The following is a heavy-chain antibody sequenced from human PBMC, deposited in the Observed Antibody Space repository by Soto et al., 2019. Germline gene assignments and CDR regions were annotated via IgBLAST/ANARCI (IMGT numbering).Heavy chain of an antibody. CDR2: MPSHRSSK. V-gene: IGHV3-74*01. Sequence: PRGPLRLSCAASVILFSSYWMHLVRHAPRKALVWVSRMPSHRSSKTYADSMKGRFTITIANAKDTLYLRTNSLRAEDTGGYYCGRGASRGYTLYGMDVWGLGTTVTVS. D-gene: IGHD5-18*01. J-gene: IGHJ6*02. CDR1: VILFSSYW. CDR3: GRGASRGYTLYGMDV.